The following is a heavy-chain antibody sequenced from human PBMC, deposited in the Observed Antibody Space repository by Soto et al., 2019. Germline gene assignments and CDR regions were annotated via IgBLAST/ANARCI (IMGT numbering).Heavy chain of an antibody. CDR1: GFTFSSYG. CDR3: AKGSRYDFWSGYYEDDY. CDR2: ISYDGSNK. D-gene: IGHD3-3*01. J-gene: IGHJ4*02. Sequence: QVQLVESGGGVVQPGRSLRLSCAASGFTFSSYGMHWVRQAPGKGLEWVAVISYDGSNKYYADSVKGRFTISRDNSKNTLYLQMNSLRAENTAVYYCAKGSRYDFWSGYYEDDYWGQGTLVTVSS. V-gene: IGHV3-30*18.